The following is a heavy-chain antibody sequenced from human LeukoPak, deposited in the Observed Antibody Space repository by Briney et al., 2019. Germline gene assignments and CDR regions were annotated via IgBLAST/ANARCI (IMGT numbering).Heavy chain of an antibody. J-gene: IGHJ4*02. V-gene: IGHV4-61*02. Sequence: SQTLSLTCTVSGGSISSGSYYWSWIRQPAGQGREWIGRIYTSGSTNYNPSLKSRVTISVDTSKNQFSLKLSSVTAADTAVYYCARDSRDSDPKPFDYWGQGTLVTVSS. CDR2: IYTSGST. D-gene: IGHD2-15*01. CDR1: GGSISSGSYY. CDR3: ARDSRDSDPKPFDY.